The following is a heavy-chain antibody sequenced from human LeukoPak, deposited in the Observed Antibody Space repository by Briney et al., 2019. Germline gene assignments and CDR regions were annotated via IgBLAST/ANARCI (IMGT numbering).Heavy chain of an antibody. J-gene: IGHJ4*02. CDR2: IFYSGTT. CDR3: ARGGWNKFDY. D-gene: IGHD3-22*01. CDR1: GGSLSSYY. V-gene: IGHV4-59*01. Sequence: SETLSLTCTVSGGSLSSYYWSWIRQPPGKGLEWIGFIFYSGTTNYNPSLKSRVTISVDTSKNQFSLKLSSVTAADTAVYYCARGGWNKFDYWGQGTLVTVSS.